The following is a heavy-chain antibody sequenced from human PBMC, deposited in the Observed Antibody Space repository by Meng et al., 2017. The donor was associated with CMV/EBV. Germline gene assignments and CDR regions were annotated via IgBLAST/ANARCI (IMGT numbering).Heavy chain of an antibody. CDR3: AREGLDSSGPYAFDI. J-gene: IGHJ3*02. CDR2: IYYSGST. V-gene: IGHV4-59*01. CDR1: GGSISSYY. D-gene: IGHD3-22*01. Sequence: SETLSLTCTVSGGSISSYYWSWIRQPPGKGLEWIGYIYYSGSTNYNPSLKSRVTISVDTSKNQFSLKLSSVTAADTAVYYCAREGLDSSGPYAFDIWGQGTMVTVSS.